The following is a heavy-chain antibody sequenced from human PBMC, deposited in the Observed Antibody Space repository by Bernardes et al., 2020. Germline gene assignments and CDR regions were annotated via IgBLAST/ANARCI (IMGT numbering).Heavy chain of an antibody. J-gene: IGHJ4*02. D-gene: IGHD3-3*01. V-gene: IGHV4-39*01. Sequence: SETLSLTCTVSGGSISSSSYYWGWIRQPPGKGLEWIGSIYYSGSTYYNPSLKSRVTISVDTSKNQFSLKLSSVTAADTAVYYCARRGGVFWSGYYMGGIDYWGQGTLVTVSS. CDR2: IYYSGST. CDR1: GGSISSSSYY. CDR3: ARRGGVFWSGYYMGGIDY.